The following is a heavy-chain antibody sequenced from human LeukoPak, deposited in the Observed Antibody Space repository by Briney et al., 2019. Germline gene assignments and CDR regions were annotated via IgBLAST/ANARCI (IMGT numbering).Heavy chain of an antibody. CDR2: FDLEDGET. D-gene: IGHD3-3*01. V-gene: IGHV1-24*01. CDR1: GYTLTELS. J-gene: IGHJ6*03. CDR3: ASPSGHLLTYYYYYYMDV. Sequence: ASVKVSCKVSGYTLTELSMHWVRQAPGKGLEWMGGFDLEDGETIYPQKFQGRVTITADASTSTAYMELSSLRSEDTAVYYCASPSGHLLTYYYYYYMDVWGKGTTVTVSS.